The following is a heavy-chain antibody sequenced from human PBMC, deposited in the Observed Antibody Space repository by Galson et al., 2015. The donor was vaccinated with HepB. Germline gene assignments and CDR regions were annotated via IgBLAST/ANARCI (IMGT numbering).Heavy chain of an antibody. CDR2: FDPEDGET. CDR3: ATVLGSSGWGGMDV. J-gene: IGHJ6*02. Sequence: SVKVSCKVSGYTLTELSMHWVRQAPGKGLEWMGGFDPEDGETIYAQKFQGRVTMTEDTSTDTAYMELSSLRSEDTAVYYCATVLGSSGWGGMDVWGQGTTVTVSS. CDR1: GYTLTELS. V-gene: IGHV1-24*01. D-gene: IGHD6-19*01.